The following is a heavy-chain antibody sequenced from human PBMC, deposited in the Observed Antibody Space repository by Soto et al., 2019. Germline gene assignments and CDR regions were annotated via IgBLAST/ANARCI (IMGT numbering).Heavy chain of an antibody. J-gene: IGHJ4*02. CDR3: ARTVSDSSGWFRGEYYFDY. V-gene: IGHV4-31*03. CDR1: GGSISSGGYC. Sequence: SSETLSLTCTVSGGSISSGGYCWSWIRQHPGKGLEWIGYIYYSGSTYYNPSLKSRVTISVDTSKNQFSLKLSSVTAADTAVYYCARTVSDSSGWFRGEYYFDYWGQGTLVTVSS. CDR2: IYYSGST. D-gene: IGHD6-19*01.